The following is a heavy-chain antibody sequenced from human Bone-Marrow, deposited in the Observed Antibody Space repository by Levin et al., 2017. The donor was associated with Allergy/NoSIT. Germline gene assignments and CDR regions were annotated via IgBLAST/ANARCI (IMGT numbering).Heavy chain of an antibody. J-gene: IGHJ4*02. Sequence: GESLKISCAASGFTFSSDAMSWVRQAPGKGLEWVSSISGSGTITHYAESVKGRFTISRDISKNMLHLQMNSLRAEDTAIYFCAKEGLAVAGYYFDSWGQGTLVTVSS. D-gene: IGHD6-19*01. CDR3: AKEGLAVAGYYFDS. V-gene: IGHV3-23*01. CDR1: GFTFSSDA. CDR2: ISGSGTIT.